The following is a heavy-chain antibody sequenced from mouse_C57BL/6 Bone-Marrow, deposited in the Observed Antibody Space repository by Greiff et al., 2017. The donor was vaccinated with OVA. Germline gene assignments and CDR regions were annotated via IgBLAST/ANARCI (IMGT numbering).Heavy chain of an antibody. V-gene: IGHV5S21*01. D-gene: IGHD2-4*01. CDR2: ISSGGDYI. J-gene: IGHJ1*03. Sequence: EVMLVESGEGLVKPGGSLKLSCAASGFTFSSYAMSWVRQTPEKRLEWVAYISSGGDYIYYADTVKGRFTISRDNARNTLYLQMSSLKSEDTAMYYCTKRWGYYDYDGGYWYFDVWGTGTTVTVSS. CDR1: GFTFSSYA. CDR3: TKRWGYYDYDGGYWYFDV.